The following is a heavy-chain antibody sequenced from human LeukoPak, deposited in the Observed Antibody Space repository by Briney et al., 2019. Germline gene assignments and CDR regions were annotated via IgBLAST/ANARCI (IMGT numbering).Heavy chain of an antibody. CDR1: GGSISSYY. CDR2: IYTSGST. V-gene: IGHV4-4*07. CDR3: ARVRLVRGSGSLDDAFDI. D-gene: IGHD3-10*01. Sequence: PSETLSLTCTVSGGSISSYYWSWIRQPAGKGLEGIGRIYTSGSTNYNPSLKSRVTMSVDTSKNQFSLKLSSVTAADTAVYYCARVRLVRGSGSLDDAFDIWGQGTMVTVSS. J-gene: IGHJ3*02.